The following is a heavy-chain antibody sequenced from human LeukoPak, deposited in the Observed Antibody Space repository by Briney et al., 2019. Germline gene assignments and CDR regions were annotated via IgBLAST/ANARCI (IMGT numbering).Heavy chain of an antibody. Sequence: GRSLRLSCAASGFTFSNYGMRWVRQAPGKGLEWVAVIWYDGRSKYYSDSVRGRFTIFRDNSKNTLFLQMDSLRAEDTAVYYCAKEGDISSSWYLSNYFDYWGQGTLVTVSS. CDR2: IWYDGRSK. D-gene: IGHD6-13*01. V-gene: IGHV3-33*06. J-gene: IGHJ4*02. CDR1: GFTFSNYG. CDR3: AKEGDISSSWYLSNYFDY.